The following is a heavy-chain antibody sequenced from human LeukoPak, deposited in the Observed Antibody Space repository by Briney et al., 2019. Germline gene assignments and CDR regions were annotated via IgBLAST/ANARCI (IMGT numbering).Heavy chain of an antibody. CDR2: ISAYNGNT. CDR3: ARVAAAGGRYLYYFDY. CDR1: GYTFTSYG. D-gene: IGHD6-13*01. V-gene: IGHV1-18*01. J-gene: IGHJ4*02. Sequence: ASVKVSCKASGYTFTSYGISWVRQAPGQGLEWMGWISAYNGNTNYAQKLQGRVTMTTDTSTSTAYMELRSLRSDDTAVYYCARVAAAGGRYLYYFDYWGRGTLVTVSS.